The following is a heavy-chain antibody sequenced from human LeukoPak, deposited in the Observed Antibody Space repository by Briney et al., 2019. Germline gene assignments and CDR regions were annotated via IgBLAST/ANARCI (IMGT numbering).Heavy chain of an antibody. CDR3: AKTTAGNSSGRNPGWPVDY. CDR2: VSGSGGIT. J-gene: IGHJ4*02. D-gene: IGHD6-19*01. CDR1: GLTFNNYA. V-gene: IGHV3-23*01. Sequence: GGSLRLSCAASGLTFNNYAMTWVRQAPGKGLEWVSHVSGSGGITYYADSVKGRFTIFRDNSKNTLYLQMDSLRAEDTAVYYCAKTTAGNSSGRNPGWPVDYWGQGTLVTVSS.